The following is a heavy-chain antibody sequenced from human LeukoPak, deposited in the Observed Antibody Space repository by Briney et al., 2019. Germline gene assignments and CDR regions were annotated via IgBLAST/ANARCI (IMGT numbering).Heavy chain of an antibody. V-gene: IGHV1-18*04. Sequence: ASVKVSCKASGYTFTGYYMHWVRQAPGQGLEWMGWINPNSGNTNYAQKLQGRVTMTTDTSTSTAYMELRSLRSDDTAVYYCARDPLNYYDFWSGYYPYYYYYMDVWGKGTTVTVS. CDR2: INPNSGNT. D-gene: IGHD3-3*01. J-gene: IGHJ6*03. CDR1: GYTFTGYY. CDR3: ARDPLNYYDFWSGYYPYYYYYMDV.